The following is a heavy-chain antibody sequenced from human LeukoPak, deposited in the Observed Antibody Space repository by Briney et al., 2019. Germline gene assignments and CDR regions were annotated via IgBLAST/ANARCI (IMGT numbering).Heavy chain of an antibody. CDR1: GVTFSSCG. CDR2: IRSDGSNK. D-gene: IGHD1-1*01. CDR3: ARCTTGRTFGSLREIKRSREIDY. J-gene: IGHJ4*02. Sequence: GGSLRLSCAVSGVTFSSCGMHWVRQAPGKGLEWVAFIRSDGSNKYYADSVKGRFTISRDNSKNTLYLQMNSLRVEDTAVYYCARCTTGRTFGSLREIKRSREIDYWGQGTLVTVSS. V-gene: IGHV3-30*02.